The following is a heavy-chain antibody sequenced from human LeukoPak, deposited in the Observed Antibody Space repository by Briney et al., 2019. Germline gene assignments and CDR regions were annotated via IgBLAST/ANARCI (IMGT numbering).Heavy chain of an antibody. CDR2: IYYSGST. CDR3: ARDAEGGGYVFDY. CDR1: GGSISSYY. D-gene: IGHD5-12*01. V-gene: IGHV4-59*01. J-gene: IGHJ4*02. Sequence: SETLSLTCTVSGGSISSYYWSWIRQPPGKGLEWIGYIYYSGSTNYNPSLKSRVTISVDTSKNQFSLKLSSVTAADTAVYYCARDAEGGGYVFDYWGQGTLATVSS.